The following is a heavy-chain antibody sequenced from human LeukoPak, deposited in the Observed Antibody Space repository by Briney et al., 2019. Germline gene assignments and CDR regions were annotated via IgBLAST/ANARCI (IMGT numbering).Heavy chain of an antibody. Sequence: SVKVSCKASGYTFTGYYMHWVRQAPGQGLEWMGGIIPIFGTANYAQKFQGRVTITTDESTSTAYMELSSLRSEDTAVYYCASSIAAAPTYYYYYMDVWGKGTTVTVSS. J-gene: IGHJ6*03. CDR2: IIPIFGTA. D-gene: IGHD6-13*01. CDR3: ASSIAAAPTYYYYYMDV. V-gene: IGHV1-69*05. CDR1: GYTFTGYY.